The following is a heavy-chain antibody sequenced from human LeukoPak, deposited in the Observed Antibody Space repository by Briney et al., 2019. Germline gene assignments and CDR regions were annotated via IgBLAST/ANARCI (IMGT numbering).Heavy chain of an antibody. V-gene: IGHV3-43D*03. CDR2: ISWDGGST. Sequence: PGGSLRLSCAASGFTFSDTWMHWVRQAPGKGLEWVSLISWDGGSTYYADSVKGRFTISRDNSKNSLYLQMNSLRAEDTALYYCAKDIKGYSYGQGFDYWGQGTLVTVSS. J-gene: IGHJ4*02. CDR3: AKDIKGYSYGQGFDY. D-gene: IGHD5-18*01. CDR1: GFTFSDTW.